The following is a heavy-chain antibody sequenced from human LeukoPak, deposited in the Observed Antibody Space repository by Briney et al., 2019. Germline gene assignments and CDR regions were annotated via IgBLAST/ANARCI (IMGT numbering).Heavy chain of an antibody. J-gene: IGHJ2*01. CDR2: ISYSGST. CDR1: GGSISSYY. V-gene: IGHV4-59*01. D-gene: IGHD5-18*01. Sequence: SETLSLTCTVSGGSISSYYWSWFRQTPGKGPEWIGYISYSGSTKYNPSLKSRVTISVDRSKNQFSLNLNSVTAADTAVYYCARYWGVQLWPHWYFDLWGRGSLVTVSS. CDR3: ARYWGVQLWPHWYFDL.